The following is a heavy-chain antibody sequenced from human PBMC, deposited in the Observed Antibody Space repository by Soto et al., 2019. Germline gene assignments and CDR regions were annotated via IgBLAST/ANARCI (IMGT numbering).Heavy chain of an antibody. CDR3: ARWWFGEFFDY. CDR2: IYYSGST. V-gene: IGHV4-30-4*01. Sequence: QVQLQESGPGLVKPSQTLSLTCTVSGGSISSGDYYWSWIRQPPGKGLEWIGFIYYSGSTYYNPSLKRRVTISVDTSKNQFSLKLSSVTAAETAVYYCARWWFGEFFDYWGQGTLVTVSS. D-gene: IGHD3-10*01. CDR1: GGSISSGDYY. J-gene: IGHJ4*02.